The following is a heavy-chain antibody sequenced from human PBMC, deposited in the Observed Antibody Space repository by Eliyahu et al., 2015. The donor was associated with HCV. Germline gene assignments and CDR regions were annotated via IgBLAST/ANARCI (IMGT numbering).Heavy chain of an antibody. V-gene: IGHV3-23*01. CDR3: AKGLAPSDY. D-gene: IGHD5-12*01. Sequence: EVQLLESGGGLVQPGGSLRLSXXXSGFTFSRYAMSWVRQAPGKGVEWVSAXSGSGGSTYYADSVKGRFTISRDNSKNTLYLQMNSLRAEDTAVYYCAKGLAPSDYWGQGTLVTVSS. CDR1: GFTFSRYA. J-gene: IGHJ4*02. CDR2: XSGSGGST.